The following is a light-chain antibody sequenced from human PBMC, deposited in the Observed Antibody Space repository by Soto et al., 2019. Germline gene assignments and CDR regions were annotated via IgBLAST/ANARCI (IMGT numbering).Light chain of an antibody. Sequence: DIQMTHSPSTLPASVGDRVTITFRASQSISNWLAWYQQKPGTAPKLLIYAASSLRSGVPSRISGSGSGTDFTLTISSLQPEDFATYYCHQSYSTPQTFGQGTKVDIK. CDR3: HQSYSTPQT. J-gene: IGKJ1*01. V-gene: IGKV1-39*01. CDR1: QSISNW. CDR2: AAS.